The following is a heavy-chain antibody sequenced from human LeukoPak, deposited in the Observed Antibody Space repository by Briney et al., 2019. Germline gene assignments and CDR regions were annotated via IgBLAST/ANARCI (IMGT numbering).Heavy chain of an antibody. CDR1: GGSISSYY. V-gene: IGHV4-59*08. D-gene: IGHD3-10*01. CDR3: ARLGNYYGSGSYYRGDWFDP. J-gene: IGHJ5*02. CDR2: IYYSGST. Sequence: SETLSLTCTVSGGSISSYYWSWIRQPPGKGLEWIGYIYYSGSTNYNPSLKSRVTISVDTSKNQFSLKLSSVTAADTAVYYCARLGNYYGSGSYYRGDWFDPWGQGTLVTVSS.